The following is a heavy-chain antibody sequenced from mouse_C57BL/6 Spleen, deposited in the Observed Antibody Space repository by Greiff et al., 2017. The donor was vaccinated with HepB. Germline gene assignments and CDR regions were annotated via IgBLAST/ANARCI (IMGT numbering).Heavy chain of an antibody. D-gene: IGHD2-3*01. V-gene: IGHV5-16*01. Sequence: EVQLVESEGGLVQPGSSMKLSCTASGFTFSDYYMAWVRQVPEKGLEWVANINYDGSSTYYLDSLKSRFIISRDNAKNILYLQMSSLKSEDTATYYCAREDGYYGAWFAYWGQGTLVTVSA. J-gene: IGHJ3*01. CDR2: INYDGSST. CDR3: AREDGYYGAWFAY. CDR1: GFTFSDYY.